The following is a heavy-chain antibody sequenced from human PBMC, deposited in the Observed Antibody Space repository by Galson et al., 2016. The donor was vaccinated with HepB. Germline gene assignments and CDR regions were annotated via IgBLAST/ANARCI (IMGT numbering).Heavy chain of an antibody. Sequence: SVKVSCKVSGYTLTELSMHWVRQAPGKGLEWMGGFDPENGETIYAQKFQGRVTMTEDTSTDTAYMELSSLRSEDTAVYYCATGGGDSSSWYYFQHWGQGTLVTVSS. D-gene: IGHD6-13*01. J-gene: IGHJ1*01. V-gene: IGHV1-24*01. CDR1: GYTLTELS. CDR2: FDPENGET. CDR3: ATGGGDSSSWYYFQH.